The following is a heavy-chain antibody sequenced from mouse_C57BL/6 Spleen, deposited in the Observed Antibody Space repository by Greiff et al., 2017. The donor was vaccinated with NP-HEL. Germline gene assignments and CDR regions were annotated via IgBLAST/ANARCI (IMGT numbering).Heavy chain of an antibody. Sequence: VQLQQSGPELVKPGASVKIPCKASGYTFTDYNMDWVKQSHGKSLEWIGDINPNHGGTIYNQKFKGKATLTVDKSSSTAYMELRSLTSEDTAVYYCARGVYYGNLRFYWYFDVWGTGTTVTVSS. CDR1: GYTFTDYN. J-gene: IGHJ1*03. V-gene: IGHV1-18*01. D-gene: IGHD2-1*01. CDR3: ARGVYYGNLRFYWYFDV. CDR2: INPNHGGT.